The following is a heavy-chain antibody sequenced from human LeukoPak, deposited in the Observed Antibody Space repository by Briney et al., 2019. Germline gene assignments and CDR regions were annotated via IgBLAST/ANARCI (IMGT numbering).Heavy chain of an antibody. J-gene: IGHJ3*02. CDR1: GFTFSSYE. D-gene: IGHD2-15*01. CDR3: ARDCGGGSCYGPYDAFDI. CDR2: ISSSGSTI. V-gene: IGHV3-48*03. Sequence: GRSLRLSCAASGFTFSSYEMNWVRQAPGKGLEWVSYISSSGSTIYYADSAKGRFTISRDNAKNSLYLQMNSLRAEDTAVYYCARDCGGGSCYGPYDAFDIWGQGTMVTVSS.